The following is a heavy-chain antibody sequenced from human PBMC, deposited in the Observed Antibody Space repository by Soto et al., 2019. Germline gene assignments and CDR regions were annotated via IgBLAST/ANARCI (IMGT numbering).Heavy chain of an antibody. J-gene: IGHJ4*02. D-gene: IGHD3-22*01. CDR1: GHPFLDFY. V-gene: IGHV1-2*02. CDR2: INPNTGAT. CDR3: ARIPYYYDTGGTDYF. Sequence: QVQLVQSGPEVKRPGASVRISCSPSGHPFLDFYVHWVRQAPGKGLEWLGWINPNTGATNYAQKFEGRVTVTRDMSINTAYMELSRLTSDDTAVYYCARIPYYYDTGGTDYFWGPGTLVTVSS.